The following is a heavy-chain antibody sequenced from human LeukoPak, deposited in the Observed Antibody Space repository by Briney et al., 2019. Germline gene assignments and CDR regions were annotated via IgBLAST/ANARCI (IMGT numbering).Heavy chain of an antibody. J-gene: IGHJ6*03. V-gene: IGHV4-39*07. Sequence: PSETLSLTCTVSGGSISSSSYYWGWIRQPPGKGLEWIGSIYYSGSTNYNPSLKSRVTMSVDTSKNQFSLKLSSVTAADTAVYYCARDNTAMGYYYYMDVWGKGTTVTVSS. D-gene: IGHD5-18*01. CDR2: IYYSGST. CDR3: ARDNTAMGYYYYMDV. CDR1: GGSISSSSYY.